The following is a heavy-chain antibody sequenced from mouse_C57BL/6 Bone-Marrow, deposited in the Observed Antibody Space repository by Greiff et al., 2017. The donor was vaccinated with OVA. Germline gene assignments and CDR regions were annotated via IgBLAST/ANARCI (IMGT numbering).Heavy chain of an antibody. CDR2: INSDGGST. CDR3: ARRRGYAMDY. Sequence: VQLKESGGGLVQPGASLKLSCESNEYEFPSHDMSWVRKTPEKSLELVAAINSDGGSTYYPDTIERRFIISRDNTKKTQYLQMSSLRSDDTAWYYCARRRGYAMDYWGQGTTVTVSS. J-gene: IGHJ4*01. CDR1: EYEFPSHD. V-gene: IGHV5-2*01.